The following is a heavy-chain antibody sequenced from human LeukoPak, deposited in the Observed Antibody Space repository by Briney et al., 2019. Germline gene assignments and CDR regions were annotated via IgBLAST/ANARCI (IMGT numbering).Heavy chain of an antibody. CDR1: GYTFTSYG. CDR2: ISAYNGNT. Sequence: GASVKVSCKASGYTFTSYGISWVRQAPGQGLEWMGWISAYNGNTNYAQKLQGRVTMTTETSTSTAYMELRRLRSDDQAAYYMERGSYDSSGRGGGYYYYMDVWGKGTTVTVSS. CDR3: ERGSYDSSGRGGGYYYYMDV. J-gene: IGHJ6*03. V-gene: IGHV1-18*01. D-gene: IGHD3-22*01.